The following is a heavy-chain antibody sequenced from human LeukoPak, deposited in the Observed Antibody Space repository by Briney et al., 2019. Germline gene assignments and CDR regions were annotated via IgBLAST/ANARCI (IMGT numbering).Heavy chain of an antibody. Sequence: ASVKVSCKGSGYKFISYAMNWVRQAPGQGLEWMGWINTNTGNPTYAQGFTGRFVFSLDTSVSTAYLQISSLKAEDTAVYYCARDKDPRRRWFDPWGQGTLVTVSS. V-gene: IGHV7-4-1*02. CDR1: GYKFISYA. CDR3: ARDKDPRRRWFDP. CDR2: INTNTGNP. J-gene: IGHJ5*02.